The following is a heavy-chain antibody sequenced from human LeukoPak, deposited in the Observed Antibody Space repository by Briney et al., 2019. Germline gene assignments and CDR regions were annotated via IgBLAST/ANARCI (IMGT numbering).Heavy chain of an antibody. CDR2: IHADGSSA. CDR3: ARDPNYYDSRGYADY. Sequence: GGSLRLSCSASGFTFSSHWMHWVRQAPGKGLVWVSRIHADGSSATYADSVKGRFTVSRDNAKNTLYLQMNSLRAEDTAVYYCARDPNYYDSRGYADYWGQGTLVTVSS. J-gene: IGHJ4*02. D-gene: IGHD3-22*01. CDR1: GFTFSSHW. V-gene: IGHV3-74*01.